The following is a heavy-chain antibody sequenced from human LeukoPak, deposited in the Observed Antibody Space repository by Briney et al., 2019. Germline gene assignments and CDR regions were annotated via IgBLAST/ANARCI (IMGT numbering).Heavy chain of an antibody. CDR3: ARDEEYYDILTGYGWNYFDY. J-gene: IGHJ4*02. CDR1: GYSISSGYY. V-gene: IGHV4-38-2*02. CDR2: IYHSGST. Sequence: SETLSLTCTVSGYSISSGYYWGWIRQPPGKGLEWIGSIYHSGSTYYNPSLKSRVTISVDTSKIQFSLKLSSVTAADTAVYYCARDEEYYDILTGYGWNYFDYWGQGTLVTVSS. D-gene: IGHD3-9*01.